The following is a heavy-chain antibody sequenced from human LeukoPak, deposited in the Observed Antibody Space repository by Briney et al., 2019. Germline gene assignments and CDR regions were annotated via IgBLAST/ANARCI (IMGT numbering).Heavy chain of an antibody. CDR1: GGTFSSYA. D-gene: IGHD5-18*01. CDR3: VRDLGVDTSMIFFDF. Sequence: ASVKVSCKASGGTFSSYAISWVRQAPGQGLEWMGWSSAYNGNTNYVQKFQGRVTMTTDTSTSTAYMELRSLRSDDTAVFYCVRDLGVDTSMIFFDFWGQGTLVTVSS. CDR2: SSAYNGNT. J-gene: IGHJ4*02. V-gene: IGHV1-18*01.